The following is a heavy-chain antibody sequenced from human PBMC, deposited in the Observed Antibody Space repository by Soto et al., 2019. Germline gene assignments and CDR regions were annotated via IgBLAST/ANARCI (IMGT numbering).Heavy chain of an antibody. CDR3: AKDGRACTSGGCSRWYCPPF. D-gene: IGHD6-13*01. CDR2: ISGSGGST. J-gene: IGHJ4*02. CDR1: GFTFSSYA. V-gene: IGHV3-23*01. Sequence: EVQLLESGGGLVQPGGSLRLSCAASGFTFSSYAMSWVRQAPGKGLEWVSAISGSGGSTYYADAVKGRFTISRDNSKNTLYLQMNSLRAEDTAVYYWAKDGRACTSGGCSRWYCPPFWGQGTLVTVSS.